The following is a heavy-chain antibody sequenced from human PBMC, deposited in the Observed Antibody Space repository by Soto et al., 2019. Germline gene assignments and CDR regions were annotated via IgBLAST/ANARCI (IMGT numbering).Heavy chain of an antibody. J-gene: IGHJ4*02. Sequence: EVQLVESGGDFVKPGGSLRVSCAVSGFSFSNAWMSWVRQAPGKGLEWVGRIKSRADWGTTDYTAPVKGSFTISRDDSKNTVFLQMNILKTEDTAVYYCTSHLGEFFPLDYWGQGTLVTVSS. V-gene: IGHV3-15*01. D-gene: IGHD3-16*01. CDR2: IKSRADWGTT. CDR1: GFSFSNAW. CDR3: TSHLGEFFPLDY.